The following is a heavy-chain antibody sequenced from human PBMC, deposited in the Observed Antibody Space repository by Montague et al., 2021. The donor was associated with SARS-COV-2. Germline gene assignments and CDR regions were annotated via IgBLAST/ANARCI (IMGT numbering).Heavy chain of an antibody. Sequence: SETLSLTCSASSGSITSSGYYWGWIRQPPGEELEWIGNIYYSGTTYYNPSLQSRATISVDTSKNHLSLRLSSVTAADTAVYFCARGMIRGVTTPFDYWGQGGQVTVSS. J-gene: IGHJ4*02. CDR2: IYYSGTT. CDR1: SGSITSSGYY. V-gene: IGHV4-39*02. D-gene: IGHD3-10*01. CDR3: ARGMIRGVTTPFDY.